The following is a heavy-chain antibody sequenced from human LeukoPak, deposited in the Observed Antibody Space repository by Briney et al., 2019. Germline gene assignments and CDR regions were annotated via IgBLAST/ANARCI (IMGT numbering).Heavy chain of an antibody. Sequence: GESLKISCKVSGYIFTSDWIGWVRQVPGKGLEWMGIIHPGDSDTRYSPSFQGQVTISADKSISTAYLQWSSLKASDTAMYYCARRIGSSRMFDPWGQGTLVTVSS. D-gene: IGHD1-26*01. CDR3: ARRIGSSRMFDP. J-gene: IGHJ5*02. CDR2: IHPGDSDT. V-gene: IGHV5-51*01. CDR1: GYIFTSDW.